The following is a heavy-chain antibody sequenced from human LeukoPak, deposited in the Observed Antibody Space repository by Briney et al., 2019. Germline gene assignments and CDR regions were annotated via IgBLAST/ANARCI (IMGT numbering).Heavy chain of an antibody. CDR2: IYYSGST. V-gene: IGHV4-59*01. CDR1: GGSINSYY. J-gene: IGHJ6*03. D-gene: IGHD3-10*01. Sequence: SETLSLTCTVSGGSINSYYWSWIRQPPGKGLEWIGYIYYSGSTNYNPSLKSRVTLSVDTSKNQFSLKLSSVTAADTAVYYCARGFYGSGSYSPPYYYMDVWGKGTTVTISS. CDR3: ARGFYGSGSYSPPYYYMDV.